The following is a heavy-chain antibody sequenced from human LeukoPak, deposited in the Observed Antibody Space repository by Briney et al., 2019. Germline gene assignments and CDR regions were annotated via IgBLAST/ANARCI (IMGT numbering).Heavy chain of an antibody. J-gene: IGHJ5*02. CDR1: GGSFSGYY. Sequence: SETLSLTCAVYGGSFSGYYWTWFRKPPGKGLEWIGEINHSGSTNYNPSLKSRVTISVDTSKNQFSLKLSSVTAADTAVYYCARRGLYNWFDPWGQGTLVTVYS. CDR2: INHSGST. CDR3: ARRGLYNWFDP. D-gene: IGHD2-8*01. V-gene: IGHV4-34*01.